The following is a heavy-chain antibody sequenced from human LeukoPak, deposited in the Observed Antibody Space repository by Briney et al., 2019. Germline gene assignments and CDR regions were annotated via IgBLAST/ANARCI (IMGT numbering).Heavy chain of an antibody. CDR2: ISSTGSTI. CDR1: GFTFSSYE. J-gene: IGHJ4*02. D-gene: IGHD2-21*02. Sequence: GGSLRLSCAASGFTFSSYEMNWVRQAPGKGLECFSYISSTGSTIYYADSVKGRFTISRDNAKNSLFLQMNSLRAEDTAVYYCAVYCSGGCYSGLVWGQGTLVTVSS. CDR3: AVYCSGGCYSGLV. V-gene: IGHV3-48*03.